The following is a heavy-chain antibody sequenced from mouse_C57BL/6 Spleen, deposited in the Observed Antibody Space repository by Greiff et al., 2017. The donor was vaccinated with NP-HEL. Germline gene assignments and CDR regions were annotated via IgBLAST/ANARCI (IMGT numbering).Heavy chain of an antibody. CDR3: TRQGVDY. CDR2: IDPETGGT. CDR1: GYTFTDYE. V-gene: IGHV1-15*01. Sequence: LVESGAELVRPGASVTLSCKASGYTFTDYEMHWVKQTPVHGLEWIGAIDPETGGTAYNQKFKGQAILTADKSSSTAYMELRSLTSEDSAVYYCTRQGVDYWGQGTTLTVSS. J-gene: IGHJ2*01.